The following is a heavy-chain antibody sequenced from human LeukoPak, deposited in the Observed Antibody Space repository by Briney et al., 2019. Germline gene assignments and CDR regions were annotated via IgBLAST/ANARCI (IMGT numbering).Heavy chain of an antibody. J-gene: IGHJ6*04. Sequence: GRSLRLSCAASGFTSSSYGMHWVRQAPGKGLEWVAVIWYDASNKYYADSVKGRFTISRDNSKNTLYLQMNSLRAEDTAVYYCARDWGPPRDVVVPAATDYYYYGMDVWGKGTTVTVSS. D-gene: IGHD2-2*01. CDR3: ARDWGPPRDVVVPAATDYYYYGMDV. CDR2: IWYDASNK. V-gene: IGHV3-33*01. CDR1: GFTSSSYG.